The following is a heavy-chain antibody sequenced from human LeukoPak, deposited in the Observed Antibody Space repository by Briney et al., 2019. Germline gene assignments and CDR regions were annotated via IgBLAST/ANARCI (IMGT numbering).Heavy chain of an antibody. V-gene: IGHV4-59*01. CDR2: IYYSGST. CDR3: ARDTREDTAMAYFDY. CDR1: GSSISSYY. Sequence: SETLSLTCTVSGSSISSYYRSWIRQPPGKGLEWIGYIYYSGSTKYNPSLKSRVTISVDTSKNQFSLNLSSVTAADTAVYYCARDTREDTAMAYFDYWGQGTLVTVSS. J-gene: IGHJ4*02. D-gene: IGHD5-18*01.